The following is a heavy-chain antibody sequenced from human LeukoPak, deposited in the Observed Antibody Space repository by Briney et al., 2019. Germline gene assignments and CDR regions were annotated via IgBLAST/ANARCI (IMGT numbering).Heavy chain of an antibody. J-gene: IGHJ5*02. CDR3: ARNYDFWSGNNRNWFDP. D-gene: IGHD3-3*01. Sequence: ASVKVSCKASGYTFTSYGISWVRQAPGQGLEWMGWISAYNGNTNYAQKLQGRVTMTTDTSTSTAYMELRSLRSDDTAVYYCARNYDFWSGNNRNWFDPWGQGTLVTVSS. V-gene: IGHV1-18*01. CDR2: ISAYNGNT. CDR1: GYTFTSYG.